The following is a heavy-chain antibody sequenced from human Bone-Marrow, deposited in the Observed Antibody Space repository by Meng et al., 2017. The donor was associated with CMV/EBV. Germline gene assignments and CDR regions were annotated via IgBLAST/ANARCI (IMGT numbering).Heavy chain of an antibody. V-gene: IGHV4-39*07. CDR3: ARLLRFLRDWFDP. CDR1: GGSISSSSYY. J-gene: IGHJ5*02. Sequence: SETLSLTCTVSGGSISSSSYYWGWIRQPPGKGLEWIGSIYYSGSTYYNPSLKSRVTISVDTSKNQFSLKLSSVTAADTAVYYCARLLRFLRDWFDPWGQGTRVTVSS. D-gene: IGHD3-3*01. CDR2: IYYSGST.